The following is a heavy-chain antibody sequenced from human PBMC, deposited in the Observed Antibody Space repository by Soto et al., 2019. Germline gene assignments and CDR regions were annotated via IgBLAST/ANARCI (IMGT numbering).Heavy chain of an antibody. D-gene: IGHD3-22*01. CDR1: GSSITSSNW. CDR3: ARRYYYDSSGYYLGD. CDR2: SIHSGSS. V-gene: IGHV4-4*02. Sequence: QVQLRESGPRLVKPSGTLSLTCAVSGSSITSSNWWTWVRQPPGKGLEWIGASIHSGSSKYNPTPKSRVTLSGGKSKNEVSLKLSSVAAADTAVYYCARRYYYDSSGYYLGDWGQGTLVTVSS. J-gene: IGHJ4*02.